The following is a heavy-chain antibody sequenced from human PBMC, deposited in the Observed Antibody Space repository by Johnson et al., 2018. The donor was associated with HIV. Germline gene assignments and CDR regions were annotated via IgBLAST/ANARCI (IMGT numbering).Heavy chain of an antibody. CDR2: IKQDGSEK. CDR3: ARSSGTTGPHGAFDI. J-gene: IGHJ3*02. V-gene: IGHV3-7*02. D-gene: IGHD1-7*01. Sequence: VQLVESGGGLVQPGGSLRLSCAASGFTFSSYWMSWVRQAPGKGLEWVANIKQDGSEKYYVDSVKGRFTISRDNAKNSLYLQMNSLRAEDTAVYYCARSSGTTGPHGAFDIWGQGTMVTVSS. CDR1: GFTFSSYW.